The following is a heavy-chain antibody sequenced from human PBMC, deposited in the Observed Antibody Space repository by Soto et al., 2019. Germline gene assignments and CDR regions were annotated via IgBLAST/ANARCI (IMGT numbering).Heavy chain of an antibody. D-gene: IGHD5-18*01. CDR1: GGTFSSYA. V-gene: IGHV1-69*12. J-gene: IGHJ5*02. CDR3: ARDYGAVQLWLLTHEHDWFDP. CDR2: IIPIFCTA. Sequence: QVQLVQSGAEVKKPGSSVKVSCNASGGTFSSYAISWVRQAPGEGLEWMGGIIPIFCTANYAQKFQGRVTFTADESTSAAYMALSSLRSEDTAVYYGARDYGAVQLWLLTHEHDWFDPWGQGTLVTVSS.